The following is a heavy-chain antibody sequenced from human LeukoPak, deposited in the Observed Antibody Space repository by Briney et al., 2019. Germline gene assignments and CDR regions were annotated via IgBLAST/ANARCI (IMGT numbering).Heavy chain of an antibody. CDR3: ARDPPSEGDDYVWGSYFFDY. V-gene: IGHV3-66*01. J-gene: IGHJ4*02. D-gene: IGHD3-16*01. CDR2: IYSGGST. Sequence: GGSLRLSCAASGFTVSSNYMSWVRQAPGKGLEWVSVIYSGGSTYYADSVKGRFTISRDNSKNTLCLQMNSLRAEDTAVYYCARDPPSEGDDYVWGSYFFDYWGQGTLVTVSS. CDR1: GFTVSSNY.